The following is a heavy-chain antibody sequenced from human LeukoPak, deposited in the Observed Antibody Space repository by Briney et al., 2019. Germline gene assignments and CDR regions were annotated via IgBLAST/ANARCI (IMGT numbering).Heavy chain of an antibody. V-gene: IGHV4-4*07. CDR3: ARFNAIAVAGRHFDY. CDR2: VYTSGDI. J-gene: IGHJ4*02. CDR1: GGSISNYF. Sequence: SETLSLTCTVSGGSISNYFWSWIRQPAGKGLEWIGRVYTSGDIKYNPSLQSRVTMSVDTSKNQFSLKLSSVTAADTAVYYCARFNAIAVAGRHFDYWGQGTLVTVSS. D-gene: IGHD6-19*01.